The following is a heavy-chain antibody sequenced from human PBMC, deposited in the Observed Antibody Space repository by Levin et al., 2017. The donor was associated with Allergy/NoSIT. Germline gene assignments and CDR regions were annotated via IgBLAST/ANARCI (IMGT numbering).Heavy chain of an antibody. D-gene: IGHD3-10*01. CDR2: MYHSGGT. Sequence: SETLSLICSVSGYFISTGYYWGWIRQPPGKGLEWIASMYHSGGTYYNVSLKSRVTISVDTSKHQLSLKLSSVTAADTAVYYCARTLDYYGSGVFGFDVWGQGTMVIVSS. J-gene: IGHJ3*01. V-gene: IGHV4-38-2*02. CDR3: ARTLDYYGSGVFGFDV. CDR1: GYFISTGYY.